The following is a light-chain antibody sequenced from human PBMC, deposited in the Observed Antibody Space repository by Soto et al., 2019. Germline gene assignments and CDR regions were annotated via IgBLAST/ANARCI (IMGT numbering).Light chain of an antibody. Sequence: EIVMTQSPATLSVSPGERATLSCRASQSISDNLAWYQQKPGQAPRLLIYAASTRATGIPARINGSGSGTEFTLTISSLQSEDFAVYYCQQYDNWPKTFGQGTKVEIK. V-gene: IGKV3-15*01. CDR2: AAS. CDR1: QSISDN. CDR3: QQYDNWPKT. J-gene: IGKJ1*01.